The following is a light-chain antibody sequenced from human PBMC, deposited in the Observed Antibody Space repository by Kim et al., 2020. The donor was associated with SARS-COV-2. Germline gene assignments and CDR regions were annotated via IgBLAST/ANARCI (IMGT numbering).Light chain of an antibody. CDR1: SSNIGRNI. Sequence: GQGITISCSGSSSNIGRNIVQWYQQLPGTAPKLLIYSDNQRPSGVPDRFSGSKSGSSASLAISGLQSEDEADYYCAAWDDSLNGVVFGGGTQLTVL. CDR3: AAWDDSLNGVV. CDR2: SDN. J-gene: IGLJ2*01. V-gene: IGLV1-44*01.